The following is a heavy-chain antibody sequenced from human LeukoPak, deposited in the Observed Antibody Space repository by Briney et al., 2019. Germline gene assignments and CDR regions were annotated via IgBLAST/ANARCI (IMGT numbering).Heavy chain of an antibody. J-gene: IGHJ5*02. CDR1: GGSISSSSYY. D-gene: IGHD3-9*01. V-gene: IGHV4-39*07. Sequence: SETLSFTCTVSGGSISSSSYYWGWIRQPPGKGLEWIGSIYYSGSTYYNPSLKSRVTISVDTSKNQFSLKLSSVTAADTAVYYCAAAGYSLGDWFDPWGQGTLVTVSS. CDR2: IYYSGST. CDR3: AAAGYSLGDWFDP.